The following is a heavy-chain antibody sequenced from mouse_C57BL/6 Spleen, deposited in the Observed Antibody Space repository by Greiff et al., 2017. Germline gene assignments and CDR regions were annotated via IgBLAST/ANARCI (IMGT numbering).Heavy chain of an antibody. J-gene: IGHJ4*01. Sequence: VQLQQSGAELVRPGASVKLSCKASGYTFTDYYINWVKQRPGQGLEWIARIYPGSGNTYYNEKFKGKATLTAEKSSSTAYMQLSSLTSEDSAVYFCARLSGTDAMDYWGQGTSVTVSS. CDR1: GYTFTDYY. CDR3: ARLSGTDAMDY. V-gene: IGHV1-76*01. CDR2: IYPGSGNT. D-gene: IGHD4-1*01.